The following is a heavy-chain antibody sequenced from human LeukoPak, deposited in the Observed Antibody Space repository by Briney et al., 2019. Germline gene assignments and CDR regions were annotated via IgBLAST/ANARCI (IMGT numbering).Heavy chain of an antibody. D-gene: IGHD3-16*01. Sequence: GSSVKDACKASGYTFTSYDINWVRQATGQGLEWMGWMNPNRGNTGYVQKFQGRVTMTRNTSISKAYMELRSLRSEDTVVYYCAGRWGNHPFTWGQGTLVTVSS. V-gene: IGHV1-8*01. CDR2: MNPNRGNT. CDR3: AGRWGNHPFT. CDR1: GYTFTSYD. J-gene: IGHJ4*02.